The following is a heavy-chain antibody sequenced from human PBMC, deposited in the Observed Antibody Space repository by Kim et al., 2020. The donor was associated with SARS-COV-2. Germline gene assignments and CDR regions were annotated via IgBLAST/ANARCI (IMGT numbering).Heavy chain of an antibody. D-gene: IGHD3-10*01. J-gene: IGHJ4*02. V-gene: IGHV3-7*01. CDR3: ARDTYFRLDY. CDR2: SDK. Sequence: SDKNHVDSVRGRFTISRDNAKNLLFLQMSSLRAEDTAVYYCARDTYFRLDYWGQGALVTVSS.